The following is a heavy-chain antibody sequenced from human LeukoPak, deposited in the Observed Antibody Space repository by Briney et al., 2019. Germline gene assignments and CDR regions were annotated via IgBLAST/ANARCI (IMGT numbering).Heavy chain of an antibody. J-gene: IGHJ4*02. CDR1: VVTGRSVD. V-gene: IGHV3-33*08. CDR3: ARGLLYYYDSSGYYFDY. CDR2: IWYDGSNK. D-gene: IGHD3-22*01. Sequence: RARIRSWSTCVVTGRSVDMGGRRHAPKKMLERAAVIWYDGSNKYYADSVKVRLTISRDNSKNTLYLQMNSLRAEDTAVYYCARGLLYYYDSSGYYFDYWGQGTLVTVSS.